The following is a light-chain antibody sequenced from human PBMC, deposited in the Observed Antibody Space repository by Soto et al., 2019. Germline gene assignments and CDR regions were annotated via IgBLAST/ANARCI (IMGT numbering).Light chain of an antibody. Sequence: DIVMTQSPLFLPVTPGEPASISCSASQSLLHSNGHTFFDWYLQKPGQSPQLLIYWGSNRASGVPDRFSGSESGTDFTLKISRVEAEDVGVYYCMQALQTPYTFGQGTKVDIK. CDR1: QSLLHSNGHTF. CDR3: MQALQTPYT. CDR2: WGS. J-gene: IGKJ2*01. V-gene: IGKV2-28*01.